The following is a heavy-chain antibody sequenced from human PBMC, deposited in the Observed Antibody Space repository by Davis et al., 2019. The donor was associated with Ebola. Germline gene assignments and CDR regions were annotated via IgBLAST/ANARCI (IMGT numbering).Heavy chain of an antibody. D-gene: IGHD6-19*01. CDR3: AIANRGPVADTGDY. J-gene: IGHJ4*02. V-gene: IGHV3-7*03. CDR2: IKQDGSEK. CDR1: GFTFSNYW. Sequence: PGGSLRLSCVASGFTFSNYWMTWVRQAPVRGLEWVANIKQDGSEKQYVDSVRGRFTISRDNAKNSLYLQMNSLRAEDTAVYYWAIANRGPVADTGDYWGQGTLVTVSS.